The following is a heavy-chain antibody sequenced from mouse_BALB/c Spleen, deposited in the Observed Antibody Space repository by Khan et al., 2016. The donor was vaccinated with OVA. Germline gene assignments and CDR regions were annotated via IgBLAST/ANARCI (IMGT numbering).Heavy chain of an antibody. J-gene: IGHJ4*01. CDR1: GYTFTSNT. V-gene: IGHV1-4*01. Sequence: QVQLQQSGAELARPGASVKMSCEASGYTFTSNTMHWVKQRPGQGLEWIGYINPRSGYTNYNQKFKDKATLTVDKSSSKAYMQLSSLTSEDSAVYYCARRTTEYAMDYWGQGTSVIVSS. CDR2: INPRSGYT. CDR3: ARRTTEYAMDY. D-gene: IGHD2-14*01.